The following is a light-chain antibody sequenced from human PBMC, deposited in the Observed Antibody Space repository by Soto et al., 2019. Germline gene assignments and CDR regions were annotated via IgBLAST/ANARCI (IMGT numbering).Light chain of an antibody. Sequence: QSVLTQPPSVSVAPGQKVTISCSGSSSNIVSWYQQLPGTAPKLLIYDNNKRPSGIPDRFSGSKSGTSATLGITGLQTGDEADYYCGMWDSSLSVVVFGGGTKLTVL. V-gene: IGLV1-51*01. CDR2: DNN. CDR3: GMWDSSLSVVV. J-gene: IGLJ2*01. CDR1: SSNI.